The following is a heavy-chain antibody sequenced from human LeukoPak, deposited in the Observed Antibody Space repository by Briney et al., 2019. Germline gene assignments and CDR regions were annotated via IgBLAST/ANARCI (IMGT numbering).Heavy chain of an antibody. J-gene: IGHJ4*02. Sequence: GASVKVSCNASGYTFTSYDINWVRQATGQRLGWRGWMNPNRVNAGYAQKFQGRVTKTRNTSISTGYMELSSLRSEDRAVYYCARDGEMATIYFDYWGQGTLVTVSS. V-gene: IGHV1-8*01. CDR3: ARDGEMATIYFDY. CDR1: GYTFTSYD. D-gene: IGHD5-24*01. CDR2: MNPNRVNA.